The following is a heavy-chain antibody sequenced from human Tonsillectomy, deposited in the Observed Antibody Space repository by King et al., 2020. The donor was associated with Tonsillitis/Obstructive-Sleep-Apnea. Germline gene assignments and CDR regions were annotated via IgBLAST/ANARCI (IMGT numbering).Heavy chain of an antibody. CDR2: ISSSGSTI. CDR3: ARDRYYGSGTFDY. CDR1: GFTFSSYE. V-gene: IGHV3-48*03. D-gene: IGHD3-10*01. J-gene: IGHJ4*02. Sequence: VQLVESGGGLVQPGGSLRLSCAASGFTFSSYEMNWVRQAPGKGLEWVSYISSSGSTIYYADSVKGRFTISRDNAKNSLYLQMNGLRAEDTAVYYCARDRYYGSGTFDYWGQGTLVTVSS.